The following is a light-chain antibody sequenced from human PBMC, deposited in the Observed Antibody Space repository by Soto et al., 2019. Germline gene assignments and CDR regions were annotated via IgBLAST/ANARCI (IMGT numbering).Light chain of an antibody. V-gene: IGLV2-14*01. CDR3: SSYTGSSTVV. J-gene: IGLJ3*02. CDR1: SSDVGGYNY. Sequence: QSVLTQPASVSGSPGQSITISCTGTSSDVGGYNYVSWYQQHPGKAPKLMIYEVSNRPSGVSNRFSGSKSGSTASLTISGLQAEDEADYYCSSYTGSSTVVFGGGTKLTVL. CDR2: EVS.